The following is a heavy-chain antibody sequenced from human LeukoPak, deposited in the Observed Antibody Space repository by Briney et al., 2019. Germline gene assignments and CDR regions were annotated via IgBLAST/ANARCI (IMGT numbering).Heavy chain of an antibody. Sequence: SETLSLTCAVYGGSFSGYFWNWIRQPPGKGLEWIGYIYYSGSTNYNPSLKSRVTISVDTSKNQFSLKLSSVTAADTAVYYCARAKRGYTYGSQKSNWYLDLWGRGTLVTVSS. J-gene: IGHJ2*01. CDR3: ARAKRGYTYGSQKSNWYLDL. V-gene: IGHV4-59*01. D-gene: IGHD5-18*01. CDR2: IYYSGST. CDR1: GGSFSGYF.